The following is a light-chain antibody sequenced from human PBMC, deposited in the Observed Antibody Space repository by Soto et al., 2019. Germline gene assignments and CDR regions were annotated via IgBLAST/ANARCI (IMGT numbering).Light chain of an antibody. CDR2: GAS. CDR1: HTVTSN. J-gene: IGKJ1*01. CDR3: QQYNYWPRT. Sequence: EIMMTQSPATLSVSPGERATLSCRASHTVTSNLAWYQQKPGQAPRLLIYGASTRATGIPARFSGSGSGTEFTLTIYSLQSEDFAVYYCQQYNYWPRTFGQGTNVEIK. V-gene: IGKV3-15*01.